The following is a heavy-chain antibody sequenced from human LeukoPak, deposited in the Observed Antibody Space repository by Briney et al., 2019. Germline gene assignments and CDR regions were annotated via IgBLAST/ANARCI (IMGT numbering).Heavy chain of an antibody. D-gene: IGHD4/OR15-4a*01. Sequence: GGSLRLSCTASGLTFSDYAMSWVRQAPGKGLEWVGFIRSKAFGGTTEYGASVTGRVTISRDDSKNIAYLQMNSLNTEDSAVYYCTRESSPWDTDYDYMDVWGQGTTVTVSS. CDR2: IRSKAFGGTT. CDR1: GLTFSDYA. J-gene: IGHJ6*02. CDR3: TRESSPWDTDYDYMDV. V-gene: IGHV3-49*04.